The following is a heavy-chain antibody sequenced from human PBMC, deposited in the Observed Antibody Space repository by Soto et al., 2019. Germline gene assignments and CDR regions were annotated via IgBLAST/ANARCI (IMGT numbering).Heavy chain of an antibody. J-gene: IGHJ3*02. Sequence: EVQLVESGGGLVQPGGSLRLSCAASGFTFSSYSMNWVRQAPGKGLEWVSYISSSSSTIYYADSVKGRFTISRDNAKNSLYLQMNSLRAEDTAVYYCARTVVVVAATGAFDIWGQGTIVNVSS. V-gene: IGHV3-48*01. CDR1: GFTFSSYS. CDR2: ISSSSSTI. D-gene: IGHD2-15*01. CDR3: ARTVVVVAATGAFDI.